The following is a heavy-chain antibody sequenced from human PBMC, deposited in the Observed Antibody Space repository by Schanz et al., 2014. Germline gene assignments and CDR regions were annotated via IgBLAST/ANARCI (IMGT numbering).Heavy chain of an antibody. CDR3: SRDQSPYTHSSDCRYFDY. CDR2: ISPYNGNT. Sequence: QVQLVQSGAEVKKPGASVKVSCKASGYTFTSYGISWVRQAPGQGLEWMGWISPYNGNTNYAQKLQGRVTMTADTSTSTAYMDLRSLRSDDPAVYYWSRDQSPYTHSSDCRYFDYRGQGSLVTVSS. V-gene: IGHV1-18*01. CDR1: GYTFTSYG. J-gene: IGHJ4*02. D-gene: IGHD2-15*01.